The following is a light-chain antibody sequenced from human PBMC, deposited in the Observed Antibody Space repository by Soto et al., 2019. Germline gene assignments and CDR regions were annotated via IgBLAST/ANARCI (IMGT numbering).Light chain of an antibody. CDR1: QSVSSY. Sequence: EIVLTQSPATLSLSPGERATLSFRASQSVSSYLAWYQQKPGQAPRLLIYDASSRATGIPARFSGSGSETDFTLAITSLEPEDFAVYYCQQRSNWPSTFGGGTKVEI. V-gene: IGKV3-11*01. CDR2: DAS. J-gene: IGKJ4*01. CDR3: QQRSNWPST.